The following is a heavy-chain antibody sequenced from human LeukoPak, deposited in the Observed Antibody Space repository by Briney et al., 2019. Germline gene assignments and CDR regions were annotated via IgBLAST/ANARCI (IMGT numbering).Heavy chain of an antibody. CDR3: ASGVSSGWQRNWFDP. CDR2: IYYSGST. D-gene: IGHD6-19*01. J-gene: IGHJ5*02. Sequence: PSETLSLTCTVSGGSISSSSYYWGWIRQPPGKGLEWIGSIYYSGSTYYNPSLKRRVTISVDTSKNQFSLKLSSVTAADTAVYYCASGVSSGWQRNWFDPWGQGTLVTVSS. V-gene: IGHV4-39*01. CDR1: GGSISSSSYY.